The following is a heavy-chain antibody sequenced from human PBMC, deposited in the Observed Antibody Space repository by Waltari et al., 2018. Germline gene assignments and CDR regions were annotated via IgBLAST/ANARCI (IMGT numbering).Heavy chain of an antibody. D-gene: IGHD3-10*01. Sequence: QVQLVQSGAEVKKPGASVKVSCKASGSTFTSYAMHGVRQAPGQRLEWMGWSNAGKGNTKYSQKFQGRVTITRDTSASTAYMELSSLRSEDTAVYYCARVVLRGLWFGGYWGQGTLVTVSS. V-gene: IGHV1-3*01. CDR1: GSTFTSYA. CDR2: SNAGKGNT. CDR3: ARVVLRGLWFGGY. J-gene: IGHJ4*02.